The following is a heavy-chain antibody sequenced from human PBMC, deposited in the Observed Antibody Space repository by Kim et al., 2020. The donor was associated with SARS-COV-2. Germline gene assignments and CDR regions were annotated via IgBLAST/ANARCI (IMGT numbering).Heavy chain of an antibody. Sequence: SVKVSCKASGGTFSSYAISWVRQAPGQGLEWMGRIIPILGIANYAQKFQGRVTITADKSTSTAYMELSSVRSEDTAVYYCARDSGFNVLLWFGELSPPSYYYYGMDVWGQGTTVTVSS. CDR2: IIPILGIA. CDR3: ARDSGFNVLLWFGELSPPSYYYYGMDV. J-gene: IGHJ6*02. CDR1: GGTFSSYA. D-gene: IGHD3-10*01. V-gene: IGHV1-69*04.